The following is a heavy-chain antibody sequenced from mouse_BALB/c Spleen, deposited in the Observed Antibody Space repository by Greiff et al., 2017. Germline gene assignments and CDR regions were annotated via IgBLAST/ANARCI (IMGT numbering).Heavy chain of an antibody. CDR3: ARYEDDGYYDAY. V-gene: IGHV1-82*01. J-gene: IGHJ3*01. D-gene: IGHD2-3*01. Sequence: QVQLQQSGPELVKPGASVKISCKASGYAFSSSWMNWVKQRPGQGLEWIGRIYPGDGDTNYNGKFKGKATLTADKSSSTAYMQLSSLTSVDSAVYFCARYEDDGYYDAYWGQGTLVTVSA. CDR1: GYAFSSSW. CDR2: IYPGDGDT.